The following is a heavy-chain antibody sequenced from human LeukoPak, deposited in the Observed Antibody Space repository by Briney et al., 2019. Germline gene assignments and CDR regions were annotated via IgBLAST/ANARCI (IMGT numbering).Heavy chain of an antibody. CDR3: AKDQDTAIVFDY. J-gene: IGHJ4*02. Sequence: GGSLRLSCAASGFTFSSYGMHWVRQAPGKGLEWVAFTRYDGSNKYYADSVKGRFTISRDNSKNTLYLQMNSLRAEDTAVYYCAKDQDTAIVFDYWGQGTLVTVS. D-gene: IGHD5-18*01. CDR1: GFTFSSYG. V-gene: IGHV3-30*02. CDR2: TRYDGSNK.